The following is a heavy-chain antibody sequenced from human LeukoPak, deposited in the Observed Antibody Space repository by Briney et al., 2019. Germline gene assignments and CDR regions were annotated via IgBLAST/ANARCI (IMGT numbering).Heavy chain of an antibody. Sequence: SQTLSLTCTVSGGSISSGGYYWSWIRQHPGKGLEWIGYIYYSGSTYYNSSLKSRVTISVDTSKNQYSRKLRPVTTADTAVYYCARVVPAAVTDYWGQGTLVTVSS. CDR1: GGSISSGGYY. CDR3: ARVVPAAVTDY. CDR2: IYYSGST. J-gene: IGHJ4*02. V-gene: IGHV4-31*03. D-gene: IGHD2-2*01.